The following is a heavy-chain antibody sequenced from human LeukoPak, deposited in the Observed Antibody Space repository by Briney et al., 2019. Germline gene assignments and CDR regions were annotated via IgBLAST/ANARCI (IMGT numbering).Heavy chain of an antibody. D-gene: IGHD5-24*01. V-gene: IGHV4-30-4*01. CDR1: GGSISSGDYY. J-gene: IGHJ4*02. CDR3: ARIPWRHIGRYYFDY. CDR2: NYYSGST. Sequence: SETLSLTCTVSGGSISSGDYYWSWIRQPPGKGLEWIGNNYYSGSTYYNPSVKCRVTISVDTSKNQFSLKLSSVAAADTAVYYCARIPWRHIGRYYFDYWGQGTLVAVSS.